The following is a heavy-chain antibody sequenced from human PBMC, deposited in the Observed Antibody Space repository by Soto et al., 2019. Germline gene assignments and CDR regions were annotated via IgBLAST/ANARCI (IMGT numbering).Heavy chain of an antibody. V-gene: IGHV1-18*01. J-gene: IGHJ4*02. CDR3: ARVRVYSTVYWEY. CDR1: GYTVTSYG. D-gene: IGHD4-4*01. CDR2: ITAYNGNT. Sequence: QVQLVQSGAEVKKPGASLKVSCKASGYTVTSYGISWVRHAPVQGLEWMVWITAYNGNTHYAQKLQGRVTMTTDTSTSTAYMELRSLRSDYTAVDYCARVRVYSTVYWEYWGQGALVTV.